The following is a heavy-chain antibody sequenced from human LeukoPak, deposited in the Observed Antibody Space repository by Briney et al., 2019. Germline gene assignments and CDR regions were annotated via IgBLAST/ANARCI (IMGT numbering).Heavy chain of an antibody. J-gene: IGHJ4*02. D-gene: IGHD2-2*01. CDR3: ARGINIYCSSTSCHAYYFDY. CDR2: INHSGST. Sequence: SETLSLTCAVYGGSFSGYYWSWTRQPPGKGLEWIGEINHSGSTNYNPSLKSRVTMSVDTSKNQFSLKLSSVTAADTAVYYCARGINIYCSSTSCHAYYFDYWGQGTLVTVSS. CDR1: GGSFSGYY. V-gene: IGHV4-34*01.